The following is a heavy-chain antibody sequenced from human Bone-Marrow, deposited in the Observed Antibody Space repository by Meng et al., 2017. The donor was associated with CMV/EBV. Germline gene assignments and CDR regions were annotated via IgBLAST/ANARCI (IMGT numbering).Heavy chain of an antibody. V-gene: IGHV3-23*03. CDR3: ARSGVISWGMDV. CDR1: GFTFDDYG. J-gene: IGHJ6*01. Sequence: GGSLRLSCAASGFTFDDYGMSWVRQAPGKGLEWVAVIFGGDATSYAPSVKGRFTISRDDSKNTVYLHMSGLKAEDTAVYYCARSGVISWGMDVWGQGTTVTVYS. CDR2: IFGGDAT. D-gene: IGHD3-10*01.